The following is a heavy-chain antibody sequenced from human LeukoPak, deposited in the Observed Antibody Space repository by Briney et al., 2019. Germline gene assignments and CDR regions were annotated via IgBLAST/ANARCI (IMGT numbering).Heavy chain of an antibody. D-gene: IGHD3-22*01. CDR2: ISSSSSTI. V-gene: IGHV3-48*01. CDR3: LPDYYDSRGYLDAFDI. CDR1: GFTFSSYS. Sequence: QAGGSLTLSCASSGFTFSSYSMNWVRQAPGKGLEWVSYISSSSSTIYYADSVKGRFTISRDNVKNSLYLQMNSLRAEDTAVYYCLPDYYDSRGYLDAFDICGQGTMVTVSS. J-gene: IGHJ3*02.